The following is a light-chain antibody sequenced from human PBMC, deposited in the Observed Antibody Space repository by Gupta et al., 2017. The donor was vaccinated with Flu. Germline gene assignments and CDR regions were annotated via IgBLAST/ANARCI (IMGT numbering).Light chain of an antibody. CDR3: ISDTSSNTFV. CDR2: EVS. J-gene: IGLJ1*01. Sequence: QSALTQPASVSGSPCQSITISCTGTNSDVGGYDYVSWYQQHPAKAPKLMIFEVSTRTAGVSSRFSASKSGNTASLTISVLQEEDEADYYCISDTSSNTFVFGTGTKFTVL. V-gene: IGLV2-14*01. CDR1: NSDVGGYDY.